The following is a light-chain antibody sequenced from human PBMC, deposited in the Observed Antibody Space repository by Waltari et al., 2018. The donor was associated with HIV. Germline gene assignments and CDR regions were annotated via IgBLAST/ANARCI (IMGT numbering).Light chain of an antibody. J-gene: IGKJ2*02. V-gene: IGKV1-5*03. CDR3: QQYNGYPCT. CDR2: RAS. CDR1: QSISSG. Sequence: DIQMTQSPSTLSASVGDRVTITCRASQSISSGLAWYQQKPGKAPKLLIYRASTLESGVPSRFSGSGSGTEFTLTISSLQPDDFATYFCQQYNGYPCTFGQGTKLEIK.